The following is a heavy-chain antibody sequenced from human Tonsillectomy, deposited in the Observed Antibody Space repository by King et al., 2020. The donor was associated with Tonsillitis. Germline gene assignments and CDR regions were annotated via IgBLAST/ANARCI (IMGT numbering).Heavy chain of an antibody. CDR3: ARESLAFEYSSSWYEPFDY. V-gene: IGHV3-30*04. D-gene: IGHD6-13*01. CDR1: GFTFSSYP. CDR2: ISYDGSNK. Sequence: VQLVESGGGVVQPGRYLRLSCAASGFTFSSYPMHWVRQAPGKGLEWVAVISYDGSNKYYADSVKGRFTISRDNSKNTLFLQMSSLRAGDTAVYYCARESLAFEYSSSWYEPFDYWGQGTLVTVSS. J-gene: IGHJ4*02.